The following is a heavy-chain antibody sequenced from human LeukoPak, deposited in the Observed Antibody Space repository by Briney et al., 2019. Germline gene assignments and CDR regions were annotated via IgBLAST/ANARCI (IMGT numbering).Heavy chain of an antibody. CDR2: ISSNGGST. V-gene: IGHV3-64*01. Sequence: GGSLRLSSAASGFTFSNYAMHCVRQAPGKGLEYVSAISSNGGSTYYANSVKGRFTISRDNSKNTLYLQMGSLRAEDMAVYYCARGKASYRQFANDYWGQGTLVTVSS. J-gene: IGHJ4*02. CDR1: GFTFSNYA. CDR3: ARGKASYRQFANDY. D-gene: IGHD5-24*01.